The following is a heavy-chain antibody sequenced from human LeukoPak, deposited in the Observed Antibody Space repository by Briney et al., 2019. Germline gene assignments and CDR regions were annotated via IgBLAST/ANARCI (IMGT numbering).Heavy chain of an antibody. J-gene: IGHJ4*02. CDR2: ISISGGNT. V-gene: IGHV3-23*01. Sequence: GGSLRLSCAASGFIFSSYAMSWVRQAPGKGLERVSTISISGGNTYYANSVKGRFTISRDNSKSTLYLQMNSLGAEDTAVYYCAKDAVGGTYVRYFDSWGQGTLVTVSS. CDR1: GFIFSSYA. CDR3: AKDAVGGTYVRYFDS. D-gene: IGHD1-26*01.